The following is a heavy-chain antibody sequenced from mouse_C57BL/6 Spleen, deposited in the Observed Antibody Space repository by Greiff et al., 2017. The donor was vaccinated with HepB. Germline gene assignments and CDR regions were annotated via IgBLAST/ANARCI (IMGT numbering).Heavy chain of an antibody. CDR3: ARESSGPAWFAY. J-gene: IGHJ3*01. D-gene: IGHD3-2*02. Sequence: VQLQQSGPELVKPGASVKISCKASGYAFSSSWMNWVKQRPGKGLEWIGRIYPGDGDTNYNGKFKGKATLTADKSSSTAYMQLSSLTSEDSAVYLCARESSGPAWFAYWGQGTLVTVSA. V-gene: IGHV1-82*01. CDR2: IYPGDGDT. CDR1: GYAFSSSW.